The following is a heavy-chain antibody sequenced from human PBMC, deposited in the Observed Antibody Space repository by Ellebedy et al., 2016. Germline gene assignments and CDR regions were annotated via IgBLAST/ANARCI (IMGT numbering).Heavy chain of an antibody. CDR3: ARLSIVGATNWFDP. CDR1: GGSIRSAGYS. V-gene: IGHV4-30-2*01. Sequence: SETLSLXCAVSGGSIRSAGYSWSWIRQPPGKGLEWIGYIYHSGSTYYKPSLKSRVTISVDRSKNQFSLKLSSVTAADTAVYYCARLSIVGATNWFDPWGQGTLVIVSS. J-gene: IGHJ5*02. D-gene: IGHD1-26*01. CDR2: IYHSGST.